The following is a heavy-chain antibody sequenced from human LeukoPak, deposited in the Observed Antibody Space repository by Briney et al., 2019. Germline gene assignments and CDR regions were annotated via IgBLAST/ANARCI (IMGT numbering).Heavy chain of an antibody. Sequence: GGSLRLSCAASGFTFSSYAMSWVRQAPGKGLEWVSASGSGGSTYYADSVKGRFTISRDNSKNTLYLQMNSLRAEDTVVYYCAKPAGIAPYGMDVWGQGTTVTVSS. V-gene: IGHV3-23*01. CDR1: GFTFSSYA. CDR2: SGSGGST. CDR3: AKPAGIAPYGMDV. D-gene: IGHD1-14*01. J-gene: IGHJ6*02.